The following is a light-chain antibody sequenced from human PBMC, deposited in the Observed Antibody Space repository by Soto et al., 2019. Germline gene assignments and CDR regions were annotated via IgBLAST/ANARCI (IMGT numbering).Light chain of an antibody. CDR3: QQRHNWPLT. CDR1: QSISSE. J-gene: IGKJ2*01. V-gene: IGKV3-15*01. CDR2: GAS. Sequence: EIVMTQSPATLSVSPGERATLSCRASQSISSELAWYQQKPGQPPRLLIYGASTRATGVPAIFTVSGSGSDFTLTISGLLSEDFAVYFCQQRHNWPLTFGQWTRLEI.